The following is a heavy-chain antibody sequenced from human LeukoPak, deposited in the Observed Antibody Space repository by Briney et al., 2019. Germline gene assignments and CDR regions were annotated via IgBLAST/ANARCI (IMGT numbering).Heavy chain of an antibody. J-gene: IGHJ4*02. V-gene: IGHV4-59*01. CDR3: ARSPLRYSGYD. CDR2: IYYSGST. Sequence: SETLSLTCTVSGGSISSYYWSWIRQPPGKGLEWIGYIYYSGSTNCNPSLKSRVTISVDTSKNQFSLKLGSVTAADTAVYYCARSPLRYSGYDWGQGTLVTVSS. D-gene: IGHD5-12*01. CDR1: GGSISSYY.